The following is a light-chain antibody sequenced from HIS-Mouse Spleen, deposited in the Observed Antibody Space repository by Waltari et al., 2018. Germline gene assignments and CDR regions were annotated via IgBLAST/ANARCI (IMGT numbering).Light chain of an antibody. J-gene: IGLJ1*01. CDR2: DVS. CDR3: SSYTSSYTGV. Sequence: QSALTQPASVSGSPGQSIPISCTGTRSDVGGFNYVSWYQQHPGKAPKLMIYDVSNRPSGVSNRFSGSKSGNTASLTISGLQAEDEADYYCSSYTSSYTGVFGTGTKVTVL. V-gene: IGLV2-14*03. CDR1: RSDVGGFNY.